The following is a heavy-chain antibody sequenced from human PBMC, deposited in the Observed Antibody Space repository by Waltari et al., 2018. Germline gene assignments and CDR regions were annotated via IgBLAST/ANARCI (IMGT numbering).Heavy chain of an antibody. D-gene: IGHD6-19*01. J-gene: IGHJ5*02. CDR1: GYTFNTYF. CDR2: TNPSGGST. V-gene: IGHV1-46*02. CDR3: AIYSSGWDP. Sequence: QLQLVQSGAEVKKPGASVKVSCSASGYTFNTYFMHWVRQAPGQGLEWMGITNPSGGSTTYGQKMQGRITMTRDTSTSTVDKELSSRRSEDTAVYYRAIYSSGWDPCGQGTLVTVSS.